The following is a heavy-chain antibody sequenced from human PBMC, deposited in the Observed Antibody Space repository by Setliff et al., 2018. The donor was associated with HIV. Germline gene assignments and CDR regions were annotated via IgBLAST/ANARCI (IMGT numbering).Heavy chain of an antibody. CDR3: ARSRGGHSSDHYLEY. V-gene: IGHV4-59*01. CDR2: IYYSGST. Sequence: SETLSLTCTVSGGSISSSYWSWIRQPPGKGLEWIGYIYYSGSTNYNPSLKSRVTISLDTSKTQFSLKLSSVTAADTAVYYCARSRGGHSSDHYLEYWGQGTLVTVSS. J-gene: IGHJ4*02. CDR1: GGSISSSY. D-gene: IGHD3-22*01.